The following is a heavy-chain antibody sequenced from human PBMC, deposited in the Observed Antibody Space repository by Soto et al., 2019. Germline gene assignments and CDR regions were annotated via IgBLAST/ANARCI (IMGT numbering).Heavy chain of an antibody. CDR1: GGTFSSYS. V-gene: IGHV1-69*01. D-gene: IGHD1-26*01. J-gene: IGHJ4*02. Sequence: QVQLVQSGAEVKKPGSSVNVSCKASGGTFSSYSINWVLQAPGQGLEWMGEIIPIFGTANYAQKFQGRVTITADESTSTAYMELSSLRSEDTAVYYCARDGGRHSGGIDYWGQGTLVTVSS. CDR3: ARDGGRHSGGIDY. CDR2: IIPIFGTA.